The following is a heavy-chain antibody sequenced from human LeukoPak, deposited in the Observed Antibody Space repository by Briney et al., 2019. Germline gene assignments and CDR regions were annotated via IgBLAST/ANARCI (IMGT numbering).Heavy chain of an antibody. J-gene: IGHJ3*02. CDR1: GGSITGYY. CDR2: IYYSGTT. CDR3: VRDRGGWPYDSFDI. Sequence: SETLSLTRTVSGGSITGYYWSWIRQPPGKGLEWIGYIYYSGTTNYNPSLKSRVSLSVDTSKNHFSLKLSSVTAADTAVYYCVRDRGGWPYDSFDIWGQGTMVTVSS. D-gene: IGHD6-19*01. V-gene: IGHV4-59*01.